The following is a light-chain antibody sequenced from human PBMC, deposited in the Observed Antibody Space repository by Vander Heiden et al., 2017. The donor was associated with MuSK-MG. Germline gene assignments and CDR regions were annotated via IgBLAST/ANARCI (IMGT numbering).Light chain of an antibody. CDR3: QQTYSTSYT. CDR1: QSISSY. Sequence: DMQMIQPPSSLSASVGDRVTITSRASQSISSYLNWYQQKPGKAPKLLIYAASSFQSGVPSRFSGSGSSTDFTITISRQQPDDFATYYCQQTYSTSYTFGQGTKLEIK. J-gene: IGKJ2*01. CDR2: AAS. V-gene: IGKV1-39*01.